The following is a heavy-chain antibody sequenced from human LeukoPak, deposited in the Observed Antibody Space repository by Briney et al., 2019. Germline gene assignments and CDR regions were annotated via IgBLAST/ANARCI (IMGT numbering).Heavy chain of an antibody. D-gene: IGHD6-19*01. CDR3: ASGVAGYYYYGMDV. V-gene: IGHV1-8*01. CDR2: MNPNSGNT. J-gene: IGHJ6*02. CDR1: GYTFTSYD. Sequence: ASVKVSCKASGYTFTSYDINWVRQATGQGLEWMEWMNPNSGNTGYAQKFPGRVTMTRNTSISTAYMELSSLRSEDTAVYYCASGVAGYYYYGMDVWGQGTTVTVSS.